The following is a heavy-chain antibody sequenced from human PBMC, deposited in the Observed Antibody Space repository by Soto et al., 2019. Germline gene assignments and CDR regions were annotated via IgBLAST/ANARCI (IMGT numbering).Heavy chain of an antibody. CDR1: GFTFSSYA. CDR3: AKPGSGWYDSLDV. CDR2: ISGSGGST. D-gene: IGHD6-19*01. Sequence: GGSLRLSCAASGFTFSSYAMSWVRQAPGKGLEWVSAISGSGGSTYYADSVKGRFTISRDNSRNTLYLQMNSLRAEDTAVYYCAKPGSGWYDSLDVWGQGTMVTVSS. J-gene: IGHJ3*01. V-gene: IGHV3-23*01.